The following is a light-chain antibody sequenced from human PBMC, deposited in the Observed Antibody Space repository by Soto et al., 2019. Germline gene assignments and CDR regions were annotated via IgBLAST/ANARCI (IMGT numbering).Light chain of an antibody. CDR1: QSVSSN. CDR3: QQYNNWPYT. Sequence: EIVMTQSPDTLSVSPGERATLSCRASQSVSSNLAWYQQKPGQAPRLLIFGASTRATGIPARFSGSRSGTEFTLTMSSLQSEDFAVYHCQQYNNWPYTFGQGTTLEIK. CDR2: GAS. J-gene: IGKJ2*01. V-gene: IGKV3-15*01.